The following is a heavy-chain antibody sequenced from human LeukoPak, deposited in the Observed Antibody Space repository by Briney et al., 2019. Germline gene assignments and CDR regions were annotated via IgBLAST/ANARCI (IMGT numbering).Heavy chain of an antibody. V-gene: IGHV1-69*04. CDR3: ANNYYDSSGYYPDDY. J-gene: IGHJ4*02. CDR2: IIPILGIA. Sequence: ASVKVSCKASGGTFSSYAISWVRQAPGQGLEWMGRIIPILGIANYAQKFQGRVTITADKSTSTAYMELSSLRSEDTAVYYCANNYYDSSGYYPDDYWGQGTLVTVSS. D-gene: IGHD3-22*01. CDR1: GGTFSSYA.